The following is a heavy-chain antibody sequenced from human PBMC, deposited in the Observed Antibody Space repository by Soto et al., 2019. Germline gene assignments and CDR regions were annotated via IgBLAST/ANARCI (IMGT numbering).Heavy chain of an antibody. CDR2: IKQDGSEK. CDR3: ARGGAAPGRFGY. J-gene: IGHJ4*02. CDR1: VFSFSNYW. Sequence: WWSLRLSCSASVFSFSNYWMSWFRQAPGKGLEWVANIKQDGSEKYYVDSVKGRFTISRDNAKNSLYLQMNSLRAEDTAVYYCARGGAAPGRFGYWGQGTLVTVSS. V-gene: IGHV3-7*01. D-gene: IGHD6-13*01.